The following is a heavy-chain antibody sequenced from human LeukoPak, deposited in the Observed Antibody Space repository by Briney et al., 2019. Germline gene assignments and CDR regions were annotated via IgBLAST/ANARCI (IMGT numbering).Heavy chain of an antibody. J-gene: IGHJ6*02. V-gene: IGHV3-33*01. CDR2: IWYDGSNK. Sequence: GGSLKLSCAASGFTFSSYGMHWVRQAPGKGLEWVAVIWYDGSNKYYADSVKGRFTISRDNSKNTLYLQMNSLRAEDTAVYYCARDRQDILTGYYKPDYYYYGMDVWGQGTTVTVSS. D-gene: IGHD3-9*01. CDR3: ARDRQDILTGYYKPDYYYYGMDV. CDR1: GFTFSSYG.